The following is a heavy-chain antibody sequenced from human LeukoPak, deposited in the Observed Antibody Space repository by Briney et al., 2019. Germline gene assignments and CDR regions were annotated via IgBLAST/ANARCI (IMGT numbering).Heavy chain of an antibody. CDR1: GFTFSSYG. V-gene: IGHV3-30*18. Sequence: GGSLRLSCAASGFTFSSYGMHWVRQAPGKGLEWVAVISYDGSNKYYADSVKGRFTISRDNSKNTLYLQMNSLRAEDTAVYYCAKDGNGSGSHRIYWSQGTLVTVSS. J-gene: IGHJ4*02. CDR3: AKDGNGSGSHRIY. D-gene: IGHD3-10*01. CDR2: ISYDGSNK.